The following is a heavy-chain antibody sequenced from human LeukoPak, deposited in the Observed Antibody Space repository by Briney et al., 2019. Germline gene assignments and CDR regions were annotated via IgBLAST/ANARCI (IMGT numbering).Heavy chain of an antibody. Sequence: ASVKVSCKASGYTFTTYYMHWVRQAPGQGLEWMGITNPSGGSTTYAQKFQGRVTITADKSTSTAYMELSSLRSEDTAVYYCASYSSSYRNWFDPWGQGTLVTVSS. CDR3: ASYSSSYRNWFDP. J-gene: IGHJ5*02. CDR1: GYTFTTYY. D-gene: IGHD6-13*01. CDR2: TNPSGGST. V-gene: IGHV1-46*01.